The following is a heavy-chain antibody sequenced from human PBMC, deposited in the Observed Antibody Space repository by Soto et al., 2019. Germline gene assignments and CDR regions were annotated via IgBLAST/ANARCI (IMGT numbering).Heavy chain of an antibody. CDR3: ARGVAGTLSFTWFDP. CDR1: GDSVSSNSAA. Sequence: PSQTLSLTCAISGDSVSSNSAALNLIRQSPSRGLEWLGRTYYRSKWYNDYAVSVKSRITINPDTSKNQFSLQLNSVTPEDTAVYYCARGVAGTLSFTWFDPWGQGTLVTVSS. V-gene: IGHV6-1*01. CDR2: TYYRSKWYN. J-gene: IGHJ5*02. D-gene: IGHD6-19*01.